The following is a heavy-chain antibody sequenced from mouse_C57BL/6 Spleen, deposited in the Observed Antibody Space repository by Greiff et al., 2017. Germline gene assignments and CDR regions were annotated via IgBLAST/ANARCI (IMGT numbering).Heavy chain of an antibody. J-gene: IGHJ2*01. CDR3: ASYSNYPYYFDD. V-gene: IGHV1-4*01. CDR2: INPSSGYT. CDR1: GYTFTSYT. Sequence: QVQLQQSGAELARPGASVKMSCKASGYTFTSYTMHWVKQRPGQGLEWIGYINPSSGYTKYNQKFKDKATLTADKSSSTAYMQLSSLTSEDSAVYYCASYSNYPYYFDDWGQGTTLTVSS. D-gene: IGHD2-5*01.